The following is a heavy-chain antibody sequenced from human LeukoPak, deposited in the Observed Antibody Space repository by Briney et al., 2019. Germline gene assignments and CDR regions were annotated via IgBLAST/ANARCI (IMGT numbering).Heavy chain of an antibody. CDR2: IYTSGST. CDR1: GGSVSSGTYY. V-gene: IGHV4-61*10. Sequence: PSETLSLTCTVSGGSVSSGTYYWTWIRQPAGKGLEWIGRIYTSGSTNFNPSLKSRVTISVVTSKNQFSLKLSSVTAADTAVYYCANGGYDSDAFDIWGQGTMVTVSS. D-gene: IGHD5-12*01. J-gene: IGHJ3*02. CDR3: ANGGYDSDAFDI.